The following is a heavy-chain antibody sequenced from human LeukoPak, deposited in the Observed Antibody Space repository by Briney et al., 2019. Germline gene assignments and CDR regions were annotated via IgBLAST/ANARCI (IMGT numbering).Heavy chain of an antibody. D-gene: IGHD3-16*01. CDR1: GYTFIRYA. J-gene: IGHJ4*02. Sequence: ASVKVSCKASGYTFIRYAINWLRQVPGQGLEWMGWINMYTANPAYAQGFTERFVFSLDTSVSTAYLEISKLKAEDTAVYYCARHDNDDDFDYWGQGTLVTVSS. CDR2: INMYTANP. V-gene: IGHV7-4-1*02. CDR3: ARHDNDDDFDY.